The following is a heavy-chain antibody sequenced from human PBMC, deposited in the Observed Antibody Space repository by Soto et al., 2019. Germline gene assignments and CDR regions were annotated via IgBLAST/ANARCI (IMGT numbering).Heavy chain of an antibody. CDR3: ARDDQEYPFVY. CDR1: GYTFTGYY. V-gene: IGHV1-2*04. J-gene: IGHJ4*02. Sequence: ASVNVSCKASGYTFTGYYMHWVRQAPGQGLEWMGWINPNSGGTNYAQKFQGWVTMTRDTSISTAYMELSRLRSDDTAVYYCARDDQEYPFVYWGQGTLVTVSS. CDR2: INPNSGGT.